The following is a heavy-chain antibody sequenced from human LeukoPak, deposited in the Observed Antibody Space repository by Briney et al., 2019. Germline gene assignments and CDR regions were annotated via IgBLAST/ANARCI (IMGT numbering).Heavy chain of an antibody. D-gene: IGHD6-25*01. CDR1: GGTFSSYA. CDR2: IIPIFGTA. J-gene: IGHJ4*02. CDR3: ARDPGSSGDY. Sequence: SVKVSCRASGGTFSSYAISWVRQAPGQGLEWMGGIIPIFGTANCAQKFQGRVTITTDESTSTAYMELNSLRSDDTAVYYCARDPGSSGDYWGQGTLVTVSS. V-gene: IGHV1-69*05.